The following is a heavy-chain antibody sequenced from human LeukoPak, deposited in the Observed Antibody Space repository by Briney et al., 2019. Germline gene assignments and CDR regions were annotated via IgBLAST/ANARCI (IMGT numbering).Heavy chain of an antibody. V-gene: IGHV4-59*02. CDR3: ARKRSFDL. D-gene: IGHD3-9*01. Sequence: SETLSLTCTVSGDSVSSYYWSWIRQPPGKRLAWIGCIDYSESATYNPSLKSRVTISLDTSKNQFFLKLSSVTAADTAVYYCARKRSFDLWGQGTLVTVSS. CDR1: GDSVSSYY. J-gene: IGHJ4*02. CDR2: IDYSESA.